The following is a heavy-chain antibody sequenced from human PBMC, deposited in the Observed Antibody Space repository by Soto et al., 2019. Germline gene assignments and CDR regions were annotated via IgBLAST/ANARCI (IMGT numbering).Heavy chain of an antibody. D-gene: IGHD2-2*01. CDR2: IYYSGST. CDR3: ASSCYDPYYYGMDV. V-gene: IGHV4-39*01. Sequence: SETLSLTCTVSGGSISSSYYWGWIRQPPGKGLEWIGSIYYSGSTYYNPSLKSRVTISVDTSKNQFSLKLSSVTAADTAVYYCASSCYDPYYYGMDVWGQGTTVTVSS. CDR1: GGSISSSYY. J-gene: IGHJ6*02.